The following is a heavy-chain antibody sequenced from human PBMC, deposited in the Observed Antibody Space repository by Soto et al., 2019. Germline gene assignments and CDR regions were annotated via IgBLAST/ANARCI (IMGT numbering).Heavy chain of an antibody. CDR1: GGSVSSGSYY. CDR3: AREGSSGWYVY. Sequence: QVQLQESGPGLVKPSETLSLTCTVSGGSVSSGSYYWSWIRQPPGKGLEWIGYIYYSGSTNYNPSLKSRVTISVDTSKNQFSLELSSVTAADTAVYYCAREGSSGWYVYWGQGTLVTVSS. D-gene: IGHD6-19*01. J-gene: IGHJ4*02. V-gene: IGHV4-61*01. CDR2: IYYSGST.